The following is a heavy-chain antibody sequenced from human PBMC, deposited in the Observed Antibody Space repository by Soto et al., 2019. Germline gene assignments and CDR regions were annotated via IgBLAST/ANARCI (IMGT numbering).Heavy chain of an antibody. Sequence: PGGSLTLCCAASGFTFSTYSINWVRQAPGKGLEWISYISDNSSVIYYADAVKGRFTISRDNAKNSLYLQMNSLRDEDTAVYYCARDRDGYCARGIFYGPYFDYWGQGTLVTVSS. CDR3: ARDRDGYCARGIFYGPYFDY. J-gene: IGHJ4*02. CDR2: ISDNSSVI. D-gene: IGHD2-8*01. V-gene: IGHV3-48*02. CDR1: GFTFSTYS.